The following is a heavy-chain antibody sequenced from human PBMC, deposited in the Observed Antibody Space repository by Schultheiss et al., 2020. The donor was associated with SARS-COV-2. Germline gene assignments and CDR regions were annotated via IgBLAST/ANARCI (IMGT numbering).Heavy chain of an antibody. V-gene: IGHV3-30*02. CDR1: GFTFSSYG. CDR3: AKGGGVAYWFYLDY. CDR2: IWYDGSNK. D-gene: IGHD3-3*01. J-gene: IGHJ4*02. Sequence: GESLKISCAASGFTFSSYGMHWVRQAPGKGLEWVAVIWYDGSNKYYADSVKGRFTISRDNSKNTLYLQMNSLRVEDTAVYYCAKGGGVAYWFYLDYWGQGTLVTVSS.